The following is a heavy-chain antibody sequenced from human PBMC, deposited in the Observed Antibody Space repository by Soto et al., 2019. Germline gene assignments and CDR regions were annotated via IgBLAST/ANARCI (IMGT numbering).Heavy chain of an antibody. CDR3: ARLQRDIVVVVAATPGGSGYY. CDR1: GGSISSSSYY. D-gene: IGHD2-15*01. CDR2: IYYSGST. J-gene: IGHJ4*02. Sequence: PSETLSLTCTVSGGSISSSSYYWGWIRQQPGKGLEWIGSIYYSGSTYYNPSLKSRVTISVDTSKNQFSLKLSSVTAADTAVYYCARLQRDIVVVVAATPGGSGYYCGQGTLVTVSS. V-gene: IGHV4-39*01.